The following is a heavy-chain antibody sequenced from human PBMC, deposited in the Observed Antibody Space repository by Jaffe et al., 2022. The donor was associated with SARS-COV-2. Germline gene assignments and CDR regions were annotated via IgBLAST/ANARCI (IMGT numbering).Heavy chain of an antibody. CDR3: ASSRITMIVVVTSPVWAFDI. CDR2: IYYSGST. D-gene: IGHD3-22*01. J-gene: IGHJ3*02. CDR1: GGSISSSSYY. V-gene: IGHV4-39*01. Sequence: QLQLQESGPGLVKPSETLSLTCTVSGGSISSSSYYWGWIRQPPGKGLEWIGSIYYSGSTYYNPSLKSRVTISVDTSKNQFSLKLSSVTAADTAVYYCASSRITMIVVVTSPVWAFDIWGQGTMVTVSS.